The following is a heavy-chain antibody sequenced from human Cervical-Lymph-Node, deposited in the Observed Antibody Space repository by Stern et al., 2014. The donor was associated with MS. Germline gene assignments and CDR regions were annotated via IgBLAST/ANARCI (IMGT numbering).Heavy chain of an antibody. J-gene: IGHJ4*02. CDR1: GFTFSSYW. Sequence: VQLVESGGGLVQPGGSLRLSCAASGFTFSSYWMHWVRQVPGKGLVWVSRINSDGSSTTYADSVKGRFTISRDNAKNTLYLQMNSLRAEDTAVYFCARVSGATLREWGQGTLVTVSS. D-gene: IGHD1-26*01. V-gene: IGHV3-74*02. CDR2: INSDGSST. CDR3: ARVSGATLRE.